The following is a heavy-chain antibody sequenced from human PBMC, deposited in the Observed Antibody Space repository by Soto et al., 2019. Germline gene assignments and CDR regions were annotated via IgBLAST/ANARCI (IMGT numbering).Heavy chain of an antibody. CDR2: ISTYNGNT. V-gene: IGHV1-18*01. CDR1: GYTFTRYG. CDR3: ARENGQWMVNV. D-gene: IGHD6-19*01. J-gene: IGHJ4*02. Sequence: QVQLVQSGAEVKKPGASVKVSCKTSGYTFTRYGISWVRQAPEQGLEWIGWISTYNGNTKHSQRLKGRLSMTTDTSISTRYMELRSLRSDDTALYYCARENGQWMVNVWGQGTLLTVSS.